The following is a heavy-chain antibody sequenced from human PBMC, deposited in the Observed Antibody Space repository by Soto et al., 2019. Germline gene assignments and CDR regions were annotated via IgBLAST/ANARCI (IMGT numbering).Heavy chain of an antibody. CDR3: AKVRADYYYGSGPFDY. Sequence: QVQLVESGGGVVQPGRSLRLSCAASEFTFSSYGMHWVRQAPGKGLEWVALISSDGSNKYYADSVKGRFTISRDNSKNTLYLQMNTLRAEDTAVYYCAKVRADYYYGSGPFDYWGQGTLVTVSS. V-gene: IGHV3-30*18. CDR2: ISSDGSNK. J-gene: IGHJ4*02. D-gene: IGHD3-10*01. CDR1: EFTFSSYG.